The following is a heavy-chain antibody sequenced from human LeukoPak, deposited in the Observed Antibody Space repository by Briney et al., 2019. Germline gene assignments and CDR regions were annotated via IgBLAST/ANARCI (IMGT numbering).Heavy chain of an antibody. CDR3: ARQSYYDNYFDY. CDR1: GFTFSSHW. Sequence: GGSLRLSCAASGFTFSSHWIHWVRQAPGKGLVWVSRIHSDGSNPNYADSVKGRFTISRDNAKDTLYLQMSSLRAEDTALYYCARQSYYDNYFDYWGQGTLVTVSS. V-gene: IGHV3-74*01. CDR2: IHSDGSNP. D-gene: IGHD3-22*01. J-gene: IGHJ4*02.